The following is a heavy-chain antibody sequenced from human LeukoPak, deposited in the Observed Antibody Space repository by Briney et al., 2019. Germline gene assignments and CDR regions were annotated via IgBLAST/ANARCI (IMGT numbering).Heavy chain of an antibody. J-gene: IGHJ4*02. CDR3: ARGPIAAAGSGSVPIDY. V-gene: IGHV1-18*01. Sequence: ASVKVSCKASGYTFTSYGISWVRQAPGQGLEWMGWISAYNGNTNYAQKLQGRVTMTTDTSTSTAYMELRSLRSGDTAVYYCARGPIAAAGSGSVPIDYWGQGTLVTVSS. CDR2: ISAYNGNT. CDR1: GYTFTSYG. D-gene: IGHD6-13*01.